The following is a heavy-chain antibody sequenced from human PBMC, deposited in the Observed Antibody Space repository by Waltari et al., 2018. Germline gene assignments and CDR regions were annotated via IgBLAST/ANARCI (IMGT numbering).Heavy chain of an antibody. D-gene: IGHD1-26*01. Sequence: QVQLQQWGAGLLKPSETLSLTCAVYGGSFSGYYWSWIRQPPGKGLEWVGEINHSGSTKYNPSLKSRVTISVDTSKNQFSLKLSSVTAADTAVYYCARGGAISGSSTGDFDYWGQGTLVTVSS. V-gene: IGHV4-34*01. CDR3: ARGGAISGSSTGDFDY. CDR2: INHSGST. J-gene: IGHJ4*02. CDR1: GGSFSGYY.